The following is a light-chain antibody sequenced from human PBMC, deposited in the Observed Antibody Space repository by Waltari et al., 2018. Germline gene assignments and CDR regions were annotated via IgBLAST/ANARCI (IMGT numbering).Light chain of an antibody. J-gene: IGKJ5*01. CDR2: AAS. Sequence: EIVLTQSPATLSLSPGERATLSCRASQSVANYLAWYQHKPGQAPRLLIYAASNRATGIPARFSGSGSGTDFTLTISSLEPEDFAVYYCQQRNSWPPVTFGQGTRLGIK. CDR1: QSVANY. CDR3: QQRNSWPPVT. V-gene: IGKV3-11*01.